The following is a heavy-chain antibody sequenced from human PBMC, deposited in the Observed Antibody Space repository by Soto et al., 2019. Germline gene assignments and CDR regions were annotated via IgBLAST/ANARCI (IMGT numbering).Heavy chain of an antibody. CDR1: GFTFDDYA. CDR2: ISWNSGSI. V-gene: IGHV3-9*01. D-gene: IGHD3-3*01. J-gene: IGHJ4*02. CDR3: AKDLHYDFWSGPFDY. Sequence: GGSLRLSCAASGFTFDDYAMHWVRQAPGKGLEWVSGISWNSGSIGYADSVKGRFTISRDNAKNSLYLQMNSLRAEDTALYYCAKDLHYDFWSGPFDYWGQGTLVTVSS.